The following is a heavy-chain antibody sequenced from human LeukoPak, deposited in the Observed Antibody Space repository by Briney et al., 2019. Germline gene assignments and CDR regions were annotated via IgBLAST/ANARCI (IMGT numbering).Heavy chain of an antibody. CDR3: ARDSGGFSLDF. CDR2: ISYDGSNK. V-gene: IGHV3-30*03. D-gene: IGHD3-10*01. J-gene: IGHJ4*02. CDR1: GFTFSSYG. Sequence: QSGGSLRLSCAASGFTFSSYGIHWVRQAPGKGLEWVAVISYDGSNKYYAESVKGRFTISRDNSKNTLYLQMSSLRVEDTAVYYCARDSGGFSLDFWGQGTVVTVSS.